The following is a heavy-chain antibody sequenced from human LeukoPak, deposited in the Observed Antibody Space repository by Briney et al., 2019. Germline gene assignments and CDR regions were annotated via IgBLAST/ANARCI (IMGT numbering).Heavy chain of an antibody. V-gene: IGHV4-59*01. CDR1: GGSISSYY. Sequence: ETLSLTCTVSGGSISSYYWSWIRQPPGRGLEWIGYIYYSGSTNYNPSLKSRVTISVDTSKNQFSLKLSSVTAADTAVYYCARARTARDAFDIWGQGTMVTVSS. CDR3: ARARTARDAFDI. J-gene: IGHJ3*02. CDR2: IYYSGST.